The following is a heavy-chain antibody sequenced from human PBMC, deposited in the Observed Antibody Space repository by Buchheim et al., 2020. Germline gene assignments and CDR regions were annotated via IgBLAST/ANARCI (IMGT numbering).Heavy chain of an antibody. Sequence: QVQLVESGGGVVQPGRSLRLPCAASGFTFSSYAMHWVRQAPGKGLEWVAVISYDGSNKYYADSVKGRFTISRDNSKNTLYLQMNSLRAEDTAVYYCALLAGGYYDSSGYYNPTTLDYWGQGTL. V-gene: IGHV3-30-3*01. CDR2: ISYDGSNK. CDR1: GFTFSSYA. D-gene: IGHD3-22*01. J-gene: IGHJ4*02. CDR3: ALLAGGYYDSSGYYNPTTLDY.